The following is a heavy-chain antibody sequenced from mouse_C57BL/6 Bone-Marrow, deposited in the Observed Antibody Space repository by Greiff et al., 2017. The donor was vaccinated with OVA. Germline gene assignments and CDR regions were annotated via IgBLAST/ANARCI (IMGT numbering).Heavy chain of an antibody. V-gene: IGHV1-69*01. Sequence: QVQLKQPGAELVMPGASVKLSCKASGYTFTSYWMHWVKQRPGQGLEWIGEIDPSDSYTNYNQKFKGKSTLTVDKSSSTAYMQLSSLTSEDSAVYYCARVPYYYGSSPWYFDVWGTGTTVTVSS. D-gene: IGHD1-1*01. CDR2: IDPSDSYT. J-gene: IGHJ1*03. CDR1: GYTFTSYW. CDR3: ARVPYYYGSSPWYFDV.